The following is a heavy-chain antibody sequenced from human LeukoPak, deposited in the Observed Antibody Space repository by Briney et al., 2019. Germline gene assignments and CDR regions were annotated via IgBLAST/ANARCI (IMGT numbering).Heavy chain of an antibody. CDR3: ARETYYYDTTYYYIKYFDY. CDR1: GFTFSSYS. J-gene: IGHJ4*02. V-gene: IGHV3-48*01. Sequence: PGGSLRLSCAASGFTFSSYSMNWVRQAPGKGPEWVSYISSSSSTIYYADSVKGRFTISRDNAKNSLYLQMNSLRAEDTAVYYCARETYYYDTTYYYIKYFDYWGQGTLVTVSS. D-gene: IGHD3-22*01. CDR2: ISSSSSTI.